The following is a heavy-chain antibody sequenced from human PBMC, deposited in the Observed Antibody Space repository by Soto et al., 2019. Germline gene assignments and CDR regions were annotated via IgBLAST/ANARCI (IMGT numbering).Heavy chain of an antibody. D-gene: IGHD2-2*01. J-gene: IGHJ5*02. Sequence: GGSLRLSCAASGFTFSNYAMCWGPQAPRKGLAWVSTISGDGGRTYCADWVEGRFTISRDNSKNTLYLQMNSLRAEDTAVYYCAKDTVPVATPWFDPWGQGTLVTVSS. CDR1: GFTFSNYA. V-gene: IGHV3-23*01. CDR2: ISGDGGRT. CDR3: AKDTVPVATPWFDP.